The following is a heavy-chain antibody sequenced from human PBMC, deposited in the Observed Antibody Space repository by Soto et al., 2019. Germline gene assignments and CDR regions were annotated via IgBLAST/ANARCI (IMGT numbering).Heavy chain of an antibody. D-gene: IGHD6-13*01. V-gene: IGHV1-18*01. J-gene: IGHJ6*02. CDR1: GYTFTSYG. CDR3: ARDRGVSIAAAGYYYYYGMDV. Sequence: QVQLVQSGAEVKKPGASVKVSCKASGYTFTSYGISWVRQAPGQGLEWMGWISAYNGNTNYAQKLQGRGTMTTDTSTSTAYMELRSLRSDDTAVYYCARDRGVSIAAAGYYYYYGMDVWGQGTTVTVSS. CDR2: ISAYNGNT.